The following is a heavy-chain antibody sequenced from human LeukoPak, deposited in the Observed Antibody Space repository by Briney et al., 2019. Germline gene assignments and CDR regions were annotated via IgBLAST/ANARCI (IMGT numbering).Heavy chain of an antibody. Sequence: GGSLRLSCAASGFTLSSYGMHWVRQAPGKGLEWVAVIPYDSSNKYYTDSVKGRFTISRDNSKNTLYLQMNSLRAEDTAVYYCAKNRIPTAITPDSWGQGTLVTVSS. J-gene: IGHJ5*01. CDR3: AKNRIPTAITPDS. CDR2: IPYDSSNK. CDR1: GFTLSSYG. D-gene: IGHD2-2*02. V-gene: IGHV3-30*18.